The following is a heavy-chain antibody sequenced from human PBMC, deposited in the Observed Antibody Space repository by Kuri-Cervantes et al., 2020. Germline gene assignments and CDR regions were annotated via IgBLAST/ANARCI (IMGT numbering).Heavy chain of an antibody. J-gene: IGHJ4*02. D-gene: IGHD2/OR15-2a*01. CDR1: GFSFSTGGVG. CDR2: IYWDDDK. CDR3: AHGTTGLRGFDY. V-gene: IGHV2-5*02. Sequence: SGATVAQLCQHLRLAWPVSGFSFSTGGVGVGCIRQPPGKALEWLALIYWDDDKRYSPSLKSRLTITKDTSKNQVVLTMTNMDPVDTATYYCAHGTTGLRGFDYRGQRTLVTVSS.